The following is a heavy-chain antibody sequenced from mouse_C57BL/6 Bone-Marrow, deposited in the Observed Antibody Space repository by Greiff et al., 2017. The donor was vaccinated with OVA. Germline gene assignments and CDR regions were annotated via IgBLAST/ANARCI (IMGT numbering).Heavy chain of an antibody. J-gene: IGHJ2*01. Sequence: DVQLQESGPVLVKPGASVKMSCKASGYTFTDYYMNWVKQSHGKSLEWIGVINPYNGGTSYNQKFKGKATLTVDKSSSTAYMELNSLTSEDSAVYYCARRGGVYYYYYFDYWGQGTTLTVSS. CDR2: INPYNGGT. V-gene: IGHV1-19*01. CDR3: ARRGGVYYYYYFDY. CDR1: GYTFTDYY. D-gene: IGHD1-1*01.